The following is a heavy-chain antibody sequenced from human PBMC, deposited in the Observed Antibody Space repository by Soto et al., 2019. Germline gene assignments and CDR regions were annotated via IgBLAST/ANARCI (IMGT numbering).Heavy chain of an antibody. D-gene: IGHD6-6*01. V-gene: IGHV3-30*18. CDR2: MVYDGSNK. Sequence: QVQLVESGGGVVQPGRSLRLSCAASGFTFSSYGMHWVRQAPGKGLEWVAVMVYDGSNKYYEESVKGRFTISRDNSKNTLYLQMNSLRAEDTAVYYCAKDKWGYSSSSSYGMDVWGQGTTVTVSS. CDR1: GFTFSSYG. J-gene: IGHJ6*02. CDR3: AKDKWGYSSSSSYGMDV.